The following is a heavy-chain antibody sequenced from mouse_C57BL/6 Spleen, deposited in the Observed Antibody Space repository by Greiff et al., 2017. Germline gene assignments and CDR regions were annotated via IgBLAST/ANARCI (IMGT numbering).Heavy chain of an antibody. J-gene: IGHJ2*01. CDR3: ASQGETSLDY. CDR2: IDPSDSET. CDR1: GYTFTSYW. V-gene: IGHV1-52*01. Sequence: VQLQQPGAELVRPGSSVKLSCKASGYTFTSYWMHWVKQRPIQGLEWIGNIDPSDSETHYNQKFKDKATLTVDKSSSTAYMQLSSLTSEYSAVYYCASQGETSLDYGGQGTTLTVSA.